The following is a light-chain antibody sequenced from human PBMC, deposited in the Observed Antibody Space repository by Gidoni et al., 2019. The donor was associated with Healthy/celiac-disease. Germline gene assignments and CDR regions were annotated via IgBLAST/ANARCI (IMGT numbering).Light chain of an antibody. CDR3: QSADSSGTYV. Sequence: SYELTQPPSVSVSPGQTARVTCSGDALPKQYAYWYQPKPGQAPVLVIYKDSERPSAIPERVSGSSSGTTVTLTISGVQAEDEADYYCQSADSSGTYVFGTGTKVTVL. CDR2: KDS. CDR1: ALPKQY. J-gene: IGLJ1*01. V-gene: IGLV3-25*03.